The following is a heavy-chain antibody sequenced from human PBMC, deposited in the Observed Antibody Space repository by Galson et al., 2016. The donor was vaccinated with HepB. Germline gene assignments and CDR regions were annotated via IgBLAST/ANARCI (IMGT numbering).Heavy chain of an antibody. CDR1: SGSLSSSGYY. V-gene: IGHV4-39*01. CDR2: IYHTGST. Sequence: SETLSLTCNVSSGSLSSSGYYWDWIRQSPGKGLEWIGSIYHTGSTYYNPSLESRITISVDTSANRFFLKLTSVTAADTALYFCARQGYDNSGYYPYWGRGILVTVSS. J-gene: IGHJ4*01. CDR3: ARQGYDNSGYYPY. D-gene: IGHD3-22*01.